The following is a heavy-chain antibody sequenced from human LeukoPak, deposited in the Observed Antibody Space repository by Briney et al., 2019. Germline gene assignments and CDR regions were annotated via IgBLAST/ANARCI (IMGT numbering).Heavy chain of an antibody. CDR2: ISSSGGST. V-gene: IGHV3-23*01. CDR3: AKDRPYQLLRDFDY. J-gene: IGHJ4*02. CDR1: EFTFSSYA. Sequence: GGSLRLSCAASEFTFSSYAMSWVRQAPGKGLEWVSGISSSGGSTYYADSVKGRFTISRDNSKNTLYLQMNSLRVEETAVYYCAKDRPYQLLRDFDYWGQGTLVTVSS. D-gene: IGHD2-15*01.